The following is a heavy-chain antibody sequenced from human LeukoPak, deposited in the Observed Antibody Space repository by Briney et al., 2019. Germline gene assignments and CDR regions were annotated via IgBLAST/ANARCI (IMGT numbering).Heavy chain of an antibody. D-gene: IGHD3-22*01. Sequence: TSETLSLTCAVYGGSFSGYYWSWIRQPPGKGLEWIGEINHSGSTNYNPSLKSRVTISVDTSKNQFSLKLSSVTAADTAVYYCARGLGDSSGPDYWGQGTLDTVSS. CDR3: ARGLGDSSGPDY. J-gene: IGHJ4*02. CDR2: INHSGST. CDR1: GGSFSGYY. V-gene: IGHV4-34*01.